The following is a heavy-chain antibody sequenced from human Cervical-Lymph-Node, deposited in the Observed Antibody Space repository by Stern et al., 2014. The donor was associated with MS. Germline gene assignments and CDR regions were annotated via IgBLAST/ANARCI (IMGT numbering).Heavy chain of an antibody. CDR3: ARSLSSGFDY. V-gene: IGHV1-46*01. Sequence: VQLVESGAEVMQPGASVKVSCRASGYTFVTYSMYWVRQAPGQGLEWIAMLNHYRGTTTYATTFQGRVTMTMAKVTKTVYMELRSLRSEDTAMYYCARSLSSGFDYWGQGTLLTVSS. D-gene: IGHD6-19*01. CDR2: LNHYRGTT. CDR1: GYTFVTYS. J-gene: IGHJ4*02.